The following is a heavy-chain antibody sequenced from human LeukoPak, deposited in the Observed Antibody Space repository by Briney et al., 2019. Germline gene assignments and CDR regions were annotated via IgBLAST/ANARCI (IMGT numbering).Heavy chain of an antibody. J-gene: IGHJ4*02. D-gene: IGHD2-2*02. CDR2: IYYSGST. V-gene: IGHV4-39*01. CDR3: ARHYWRVGPIPFDY. CDR1: GGSISSSSYY. Sequence: PSETLSLTCTVSGGSISSSSYYWGWIRQPPGKGLEWIGSIYYSGSTYYNPSLKSRVTISVDTSKSQFSLKLSSVTAADTAVYYCARHYWRVGPIPFDYWGQGTLVTVSS.